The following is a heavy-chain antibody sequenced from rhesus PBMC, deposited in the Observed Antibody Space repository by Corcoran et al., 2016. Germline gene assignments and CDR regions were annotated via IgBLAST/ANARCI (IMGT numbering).Heavy chain of an antibody. CDR2: IYGSGSST. CDR1: GCSISSRY. CDR3: ARSSGYSRSYTFDY. Sequence: QLQLQESGPGLVKPSEPLSVTCAVSGCSISSRYCSWIRQSPGKGREWIGYIYGSGSSTNYNPSLNSRVPLSVDTSKNQLSLQLSSVTTEKTAVYYCARSSGYSRSYTFDYWGQGVLVTVSS. D-gene: IGHD6-43*01. V-gene: IGHV4-169*01. J-gene: IGHJ4*01.